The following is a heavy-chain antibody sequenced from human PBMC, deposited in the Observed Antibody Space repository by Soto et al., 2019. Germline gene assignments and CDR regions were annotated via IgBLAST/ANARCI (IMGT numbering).Heavy chain of an antibody. CDR2: ISGYNGDT. V-gene: IGHV1-18*01. J-gene: IGHJ4*02. Sequence: QIQLVQSAAEVLKPGASVKVSCKASGYTFSNYGISWVRQAPGQGLEWTAWISGYNGDTKTAQSLQGRVTVTTDTSTSTAYMELRSLRSDDTAIYYCARSLGSGTGFDYWGQGTLVTVPS. CDR3: ARSLGSGTGFDY. CDR1: GYTFSNYG. D-gene: IGHD3-10*01.